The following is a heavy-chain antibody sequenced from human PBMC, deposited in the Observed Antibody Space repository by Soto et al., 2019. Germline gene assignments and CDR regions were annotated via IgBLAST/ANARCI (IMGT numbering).Heavy chain of an antibody. CDR3: AITYYYDSSGYYKPDAFDI. CDR1: GYSFTSYW. CDR2: IDPSDSYT. D-gene: IGHD3-22*01. J-gene: IGHJ3*02. Sequence: GESLKISCKGSGYSFTSYWISWVRQMPGKGLEWMGRIDPSDSYTNYSPSFQGHVTISADKSISTAYLQWSSLKASDTAMYYCAITYYYDSSGYYKPDAFDIWRQGTMVTVSS. V-gene: IGHV5-10-1*01.